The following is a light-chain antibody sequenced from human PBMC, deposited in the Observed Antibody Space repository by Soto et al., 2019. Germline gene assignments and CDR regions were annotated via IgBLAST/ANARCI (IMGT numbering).Light chain of an antibody. V-gene: IGLV3-21*02. CDR2: DDS. CDR3: DVWDISSDGRV. J-gene: IGLJ3*02. Sequence: SYELTQPPAVSVAPGQTARIPCGGNNIGDKRVHWYQQRPGQAPVLVVYDDSDRPSGIPERFSGSNSGNTATLTISRVEAGDEADYYCDVWDISSDGRVFCGGTKLTVL. CDR1: NIGDKR.